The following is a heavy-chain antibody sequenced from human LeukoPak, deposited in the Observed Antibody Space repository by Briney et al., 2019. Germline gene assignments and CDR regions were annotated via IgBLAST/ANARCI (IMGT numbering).Heavy chain of an antibody. CDR1: GFTFSSYA. CDR3: ARKGLPDF. V-gene: IGHV3-7*01. CDR2: IKQDGSQK. Sequence: PGRSLRLSCAASGFTFSSYAMHWVRQAPGKGLEWIANIKQDGSQKYYVDSVKGRFTISRDNAKNSLYLQMNSLRAEDTALYYCARKGLPDFWGQGTLVTVSS. D-gene: IGHD2/OR15-2a*01. J-gene: IGHJ4*02.